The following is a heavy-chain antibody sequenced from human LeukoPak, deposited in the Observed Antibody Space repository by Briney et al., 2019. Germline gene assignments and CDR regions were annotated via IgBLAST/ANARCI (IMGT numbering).Heavy chain of an antibody. CDR3: ARRGIVLLKNWFDP. CDR1: GGSISSSSYY. J-gene: IGHJ5*02. Sequence: SETLSLTCTVSGGSISSSSYYWGWIRQPPGKGLEWIGSIYYSGSTHYNPSLKSRVTISVDTSKNQFSLKLSSVTAADTAVYYCARRGIVLLKNWFDPWGQGTLVTVSS. CDR2: IYYSGST. V-gene: IGHV4-39*01. D-gene: IGHD3-10*01.